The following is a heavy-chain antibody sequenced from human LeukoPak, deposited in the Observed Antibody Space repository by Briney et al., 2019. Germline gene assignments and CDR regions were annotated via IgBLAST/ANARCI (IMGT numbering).Heavy chain of an antibody. CDR3: ARGSRVWFGELLFDY. V-gene: IGHV3-11*06. CDR2: ISSSSSYT. CDR1: GFTFSDYY. Sequence: GRSLRLSCAASGFTFSDYYMSWIRQAPGKGLEWVSYISSSSSYTNYADSVKGRFTISRDNAKNSLYLQMNSLRAEDTAVYYCARGSRVWFGELLFDYWGQGTLVTVS. D-gene: IGHD3-10*01. J-gene: IGHJ4*02.